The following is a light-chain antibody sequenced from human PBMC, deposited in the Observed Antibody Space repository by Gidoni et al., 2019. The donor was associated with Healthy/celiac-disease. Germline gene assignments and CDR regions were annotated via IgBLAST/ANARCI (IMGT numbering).Light chain of an antibody. CDR3: QQYNSYQKT. CDR1: QSISSW. CDR2: KAS. V-gene: IGKV1-5*03. Sequence: DIQMTQSPSTLSASVGDRVTITCRASQSISSWLAWYQQKPGQAPKLLIYKASSLESGVPSRFSGSGSGTEFTLTISSLQPDDFAAYYCQQYNSYQKTFGQGTKVEIK. J-gene: IGKJ1*01.